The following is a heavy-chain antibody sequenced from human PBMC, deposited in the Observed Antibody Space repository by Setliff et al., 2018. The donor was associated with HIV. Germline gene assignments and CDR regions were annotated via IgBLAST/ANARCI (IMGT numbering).Heavy chain of an antibody. CDR2: IVPIFGTA. CDR1: GGTFSSYA. Sequence: SVKVSCKASGGTFSSYAISWVRQTPGQGLEWMGGIVPIFGTANYAQKFQGRVTITADESTSTAYMELSSLRSEDTAVYYCARGSITMVRGVIPYAFDIWGQGTMVTVSS. V-gene: IGHV1-69*13. CDR3: ARGSITMVRGVIPYAFDI. D-gene: IGHD3-10*01. J-gene: IGHJ3*02.